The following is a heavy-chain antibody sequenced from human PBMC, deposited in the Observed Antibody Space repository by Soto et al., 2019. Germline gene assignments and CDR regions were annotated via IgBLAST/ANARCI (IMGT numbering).Heavy chain of an antibody. CDR2: IYYSGST. CDR1: GGSISSGGYY. D-gene: IGHD3-3*02. V-gene: IGHV4-61*08. Sequence: SETLSLTCTVSGGSISSGGYYWSWIRQHPGKGLEWIGYIYYSGSTNYNPSLKSRVTISVDTSKNQFSLKLSSVTAADTAVYYWARSSTFGVVIGSNYYYYYMDVWGKGTTVTVSS. CDR3: ARSSTFGVVIGSNYYYYYMDV. J-gene: IGHJ6*03.